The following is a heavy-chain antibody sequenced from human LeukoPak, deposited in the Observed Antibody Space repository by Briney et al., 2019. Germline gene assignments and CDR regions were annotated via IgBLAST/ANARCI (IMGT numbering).Heavy chain of an antibody. Sequence: PGGSLRLSCAASGFTFSSYWMHWVRQAPGKGLVWVSRINSDGSSTSYADSVKGRFTISRDNAKNSLYLQMNSLRAEDTAVYYCAREAYCGGDCILSYYYYGMDVWGQGTTVTVSS. CDR2: INSDGSST. CDR1: GFTFSSYW. J-gene: IGHJ6*02. V-gene: IGHV3-74*01. CDR3: AREAYCGGDCILSYYYYGMDV. D-gene: IGHD2-21*02.